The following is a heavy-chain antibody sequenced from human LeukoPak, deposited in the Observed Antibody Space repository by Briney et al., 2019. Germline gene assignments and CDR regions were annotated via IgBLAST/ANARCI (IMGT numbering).Heavy chain of an antibody. D-gene: IGHD6-19*01. CDR3: ARVGSSGWYGYYYYYMDV. V-gene: IGHV3-21*01. CDR1: GFTFSSYS. CDR2: ISSSSSYI. J-gene: IGHJ6*03. Sequence: GGSLRLSCAASGFTFSSYSMNWVRQAPGKGLEWVSFISSSSSYIYYADSVKGRFTISRDNSKNSLYLQMNSLRAEDTAVYYCARVGSSGWYGYYYYYMDVWGKGTTVTVSS.